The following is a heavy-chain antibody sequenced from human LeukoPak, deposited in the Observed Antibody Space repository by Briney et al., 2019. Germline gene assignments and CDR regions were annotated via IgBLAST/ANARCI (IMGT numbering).Heavy chain of an antibody. V-gene: IGHV3-74*01. CDR1: GFTFSTYW. D-gene: IGHD6-13*01. Sequence: GGSLRLSCAAPGFTFSTYWMHWVRQAPGKGLVWVSRINSDGSSTSYADFVKGRFTISRNDAKNTLDLQMNSLRADDTAVYYCASPRNNPNRIAAAADYYYYGMDVWGQGTTVTVSS. CDR3: ASPRNNPNRIAAAADYYYYGMDV. J-gene: IGHJ6*02. CDR2: INSDGSST.